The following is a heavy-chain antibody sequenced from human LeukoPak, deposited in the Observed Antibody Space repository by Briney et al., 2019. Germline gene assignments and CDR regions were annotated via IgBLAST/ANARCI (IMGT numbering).Heavy chain of an antibody. D-gene: IGHD6-25*01. V-gene: IGHV4-59*08. CDR1: GGSISSYY. J-gene: IGHJ4*02. CDR2: IYYSGST. CDR3: ARVSVLYYFDY. Sequence: PSETLSLTCTVSGGSISSYYWSWIRQPPGKGLEWIGYIYYSGSTNHNPSLKSRVTISVDTSKNQFSLKLSSVTAADTAVYYCARVSVLYYFDYWGQGTLVTVSS.